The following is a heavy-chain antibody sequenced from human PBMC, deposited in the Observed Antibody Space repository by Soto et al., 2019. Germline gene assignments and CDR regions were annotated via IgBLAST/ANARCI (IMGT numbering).Heavy chain of an antibody. CDR1: GFTFSSYS. J-gene: IGHJ4*02. Sequence: GGSLRLSCAASGFTFSSYSMNWVRQAPGKGLEWVSHISSSSSTIYYADSVKGRFTISRDNAKNSLYLQMNSLRAEDTAVYYCARDSTPTSWYYYDSSGDADYWGQGTLVTGSS. D-gene: IGHD3-22*01. V-gene: IGHV3-48*01. CDR2: ISSSSSTI. CDR3: ARDSTPTSWYYYDSSGDADY.